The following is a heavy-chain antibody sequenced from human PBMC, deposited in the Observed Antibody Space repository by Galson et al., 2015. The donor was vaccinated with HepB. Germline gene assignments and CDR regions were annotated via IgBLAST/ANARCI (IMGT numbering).Heavy chain of an antibody. CDR2: IIPIFGRR. D-gene: IGHD4/OR15-4a*01. CDR3: ATPTIVLPSTGVRLDAFDI. Sequence: SVKVSCKASGGTFSHFVISWVRQAPRQGLEWMAGIIPIFGRREYAEKFQGRVTLIADETTSTAYMELSNLSSNDTAVYFCATPTIVLPSTGVRLDAFDIWGQGTVVVVSS. CDR1: GGTFSHFV. V-gene: IGHV1-69*13. J-gene: IGHJ3*02.